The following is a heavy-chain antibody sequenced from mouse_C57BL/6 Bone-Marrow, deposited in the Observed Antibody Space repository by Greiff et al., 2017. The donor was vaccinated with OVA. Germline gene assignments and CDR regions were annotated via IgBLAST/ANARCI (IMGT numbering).Heavy chain of an antibody. D-gene: IGHD3-2*02. Sequence: VQRVESGPELVKPGASVKISCKASGYGVSRSWMNWVKQRPGKGLEWIGRIYPGDGDTNYNGKFKGKATLTADKSSSTAYMQLSSLTSEDSAVYFCARSSSGYWFAYWGQGTLVTVSA. CDR3: ARSSSGYWFAY. V-gene: IGHV1-82*01. CDR2: IYPGDGDT. J-gene: IGHJ3*01. CDR1: GYGVSRSW.